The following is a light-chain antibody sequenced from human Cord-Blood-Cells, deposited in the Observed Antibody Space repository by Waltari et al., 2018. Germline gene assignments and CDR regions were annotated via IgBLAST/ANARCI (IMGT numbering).Light chain of an antibody. CDR2: EAN. V-gene: IGLV6-57*03. CDR1: SGSIASNY. Sequence: NFMLTQPHSVSESPGKTVTISSTRTSGSIASNYVQRSPPLPGSAPTTVIYEANQRPSGVPDRFSGSIDSSSNSASLTISGLKTEDEADYYCQSYDSSNVVFGGGTKLTVL. J-gene: IGLJ2*01. CDR3: QSYDSSNVV.